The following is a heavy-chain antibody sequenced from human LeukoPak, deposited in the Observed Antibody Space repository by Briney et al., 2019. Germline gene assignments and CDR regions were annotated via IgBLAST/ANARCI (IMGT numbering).Heavy chain of an antibody. Sequence: SETLSLTCTVSGGSISSGDYYWSWIRQPPGKGLEWIGYIYYSGSTYYNPSLKSRVTISVDTSKNQFSLKLSSVTAADTAVYYCARWRYYDSSGYYFDYWGQGTLVTVSS. CDR2: IYYSGST. V-gene: IGHV4-30-4*01. CDR3: ARWRYYDSSGYYFDY. CDR1: GGSISSGDYY. J-gene: IGHJ4*02. D-gene: IGHD3-22*01.